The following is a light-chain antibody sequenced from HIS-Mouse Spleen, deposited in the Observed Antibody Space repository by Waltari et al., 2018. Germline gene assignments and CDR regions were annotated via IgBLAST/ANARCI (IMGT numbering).Light chain of an antibody. J-gene: IGLJ2*01. CDR3: SSYTSSSTLVV. CDR2: EVS. V-gene: IGLV2-14*01. CDR1: SSHVGGYNY. Sequence: QSALTQPASVSGSPGQSITISCTGTSSHVGGYNYVSWYQQHPGKAPKLMLYEVSNRPSGVSNRFSGSKSGNTASLTISGLQAEDEADYYCSSYTSSSTLVVFGGGTKLTVL.